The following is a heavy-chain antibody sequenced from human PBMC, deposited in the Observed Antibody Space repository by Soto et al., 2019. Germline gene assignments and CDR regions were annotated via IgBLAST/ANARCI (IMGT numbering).Heavy chain of an antibody. J-gene: IGHJ5*02. V-gene: IGHV4-59*11. CDR2: VYFSGNT. Sequence: PSETLSLTCTCSGGSLSSHYWTWIRQSPGKGLEWIGYVYFSGNTNYNPSLKSRVTISIDTSKNQFSLRLASVTAADTAFYYCGSVRPSGYVLSWGQGTLVTVSS. CDR3: GSVRPSGYVLS. CDR1: GGSLSSHY. D-gene: IGHD6-25*01.